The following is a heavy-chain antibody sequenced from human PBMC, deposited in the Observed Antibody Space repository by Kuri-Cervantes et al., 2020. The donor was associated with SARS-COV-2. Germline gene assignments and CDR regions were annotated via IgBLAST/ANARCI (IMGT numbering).Heavy chain of an antibody. V-gene: IGHV3-30*18. CDR1: GFTFSSYG. J-gene: IGHJ4*02. CDR2: ISYDGSNK. D-gene: IGHD3-16*01. Sequence: GESLKISCAASGFTFSSYGMHWVRQAPGKGLEWVAVISYDGSNKYYADSVKGRFTISRDNSKNTLYLQMNSLRAEDTAVYYCAKGPRWGMGDARFDFWGQGTLVTVSS. CDR3: AKGPRWGMGDARFDF.